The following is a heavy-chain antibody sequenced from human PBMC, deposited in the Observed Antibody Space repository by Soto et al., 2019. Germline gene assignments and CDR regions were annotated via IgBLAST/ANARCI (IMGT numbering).Heavy chain of an antibody. CDR1: GGSISSGGYY. V-gene: IGHV4-31*03. CDR3: AREAAGILNWFDP. D-gene: IGHD6-25*01. Sequence: QVQLQESGPGLVKPSQTLSLTCTFSGGSISSGGYYWSWIRQHPGKGLEWIGYIYHSGSTYYNPSLKSRVTISVDTSKNQFSLKVSSVTAADTAVYYCAREAAGILNWFDPWGQGTLVTVSS. J-gene: IGHJ5*02. CDR2: IYHSGST.